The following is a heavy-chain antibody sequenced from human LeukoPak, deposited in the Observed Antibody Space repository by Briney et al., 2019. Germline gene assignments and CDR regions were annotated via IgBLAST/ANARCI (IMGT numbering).Heavy chain of an antibody. Sequence: GGSLRLSCAASGFTFNTYSMNWVRQAPGKGLEWISYISGSSSSMYYVDSVKGRFTISRDNAKKSLFLQMNSLRAEDTAVYYCVRDWAYCGAESECYIPANYFDFWGQGALVTVSS. CDR1: GFTFNTYS. J-gene: IGHJ4*02. CDR2: ISGSSSSM. D-gene: IGHD2-21*01. CDR3: VRDWAYCGAESECYIPANYFDF. V-gene: IGHV3-48*04.